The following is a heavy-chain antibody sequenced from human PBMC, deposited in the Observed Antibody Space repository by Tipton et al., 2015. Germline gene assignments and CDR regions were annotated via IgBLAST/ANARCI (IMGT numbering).Heavy chain of an antibody. D-gene: IGHD2-15*01. Sequence: SLRLSCAASGFAFSSYDMHWVRQAPGKGLEWVALISYDGYDNYYADSVRGRFTISRDTSKNTLYLQMNSLRVEDTAVYYCAKDRYCSGGSCYQNWFDPWGQGTLVTVSS. CDR2: ISYDGYDN. CDR3: AKDRYCSGGSCYQNWFDP. J-gene: IGHJ5*02. CDR1: GFAFSSYD. V-gene: IGHV3-30*18.